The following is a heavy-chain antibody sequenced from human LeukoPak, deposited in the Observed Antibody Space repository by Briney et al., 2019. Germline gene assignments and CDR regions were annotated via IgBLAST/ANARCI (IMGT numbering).Heavy chain of an antibody. D-gene: IGHD5-18*01. Sequence: GGSLRLSCAASGFTFSGSAMHWVRQASGKGLEWVGRIRSKANSYATAYAASVKGRFTISRDNSKNTLFLQMNSLRAEDTAVYYCAKDPVDVDTGINWFDPWGQGTLVTVSS. CDR1: GFTFSGSA. V-gene: IGHV3-73*01. J-gene: IGHJ5*02. CDR2: IRSKANSYAT. CDR3: AKDPVDVDTGINWFDP.